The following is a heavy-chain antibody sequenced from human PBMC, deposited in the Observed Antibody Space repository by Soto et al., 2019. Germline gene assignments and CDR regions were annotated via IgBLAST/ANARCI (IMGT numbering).Heavy chain of an antibody. V-gene: IGHV3-23*01. CDR3: AKDVGNYDSGSPSDY. CDR2: INGDGGGT. J-gene: IGHJ4*01. Sequence: GGSLRLSCAASGFTFGNYAMSWVRQPPGKGLEWVSVINGDGGGTYYGDSVKGRFTISRDNSKNTLYLQMNSLRAEDTAVYYCAKDVGNYDSGSPSDYWGQGTQVTVSS. D-gene: IGHD3-10*01. CDR1: GFTFGNYA.